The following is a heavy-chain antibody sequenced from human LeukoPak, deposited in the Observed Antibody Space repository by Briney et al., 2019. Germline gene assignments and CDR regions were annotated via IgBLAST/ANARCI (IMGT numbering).Heavy chain of an antibody. V-gene: IGHV3-7*01. CDR1: GYSFSSYW. CDR2: IKQDGSEK. Sequence: PGGSLRLSCAASGYSFSSYWMSWVRQAPGKGLECVANIKQDGSEKYYVDSVKGRFTISRDNAKKSLYLQMNSLRAEDTAVYYCARDPGQQLFSGPFNWGRGTLVTVSS. J-gene: IGHJ4*02. CDR3: ARDPGQQLFSGPFN. D-gene: IGHD6-13*01.